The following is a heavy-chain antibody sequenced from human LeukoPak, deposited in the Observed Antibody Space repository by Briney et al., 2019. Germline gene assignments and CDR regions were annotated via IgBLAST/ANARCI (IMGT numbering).Heavy chain of an antibody. CDR1: GFTFDDYA. V-gene: IGHV3-9*01. Sequence: PGGSLRLSCAASGFTFDDYAMHWVRHAPGKGLEWVSGISWNSGSIGYADSVKGRFTISRDNAKNSLYLQMNSLRAEDTALYYCAKDKTGTTVGWFDPWGQGTLVTVSS. J-gene: IGHJ5*02. CDR3: AKDKTGTTVGWFDP. CDR2: ISWNSGSI. D-gene: IGHD1-7*01.